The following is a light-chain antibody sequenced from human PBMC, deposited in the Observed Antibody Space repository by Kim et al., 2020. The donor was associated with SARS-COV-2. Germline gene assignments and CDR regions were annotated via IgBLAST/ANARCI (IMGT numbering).Light chain of an antibody. CDR1: QGVGSSN. CDR3: QQDGTAPTYT. Sequence: PGERAPGSCGDGQGVGSSNLAWYRQRPGQAPRLLTYGASSRATGIPDRFSGSGSETDFILTFSRLGPEDFAVYYCQQDGTAPTYTFGQGTKL. CDR2: GAS. J-gene: IGKJ2*01. V-gene: IGKV3-20*01.